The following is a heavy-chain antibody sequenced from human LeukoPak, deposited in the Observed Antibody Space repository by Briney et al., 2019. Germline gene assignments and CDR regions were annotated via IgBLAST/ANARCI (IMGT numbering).Heavy chain of an antibody. CDR3: AKDSLYYYDSSGYYPDY. CDR2: ISYDGSNK. J-gene: IGHJ4*02. V-gene: IGHV3-30*18. CDR1: GFTFSSYG. Sequence: PGRSLRLSCAASGFTFSSYGMHWVRQAPGKGLEWVAVISYDGSNKYYADSVKGRFTISRDNSKNTLYLQMNSLRAEDTAVYYCAKDSLYYYDSSGYYPDYWGQGTLVTVSS. D-gene: IGHD3-22*01.